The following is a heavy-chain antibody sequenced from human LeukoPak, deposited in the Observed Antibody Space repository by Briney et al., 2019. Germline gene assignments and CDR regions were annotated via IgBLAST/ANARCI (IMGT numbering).Heavy chain of an antibody. Sequence: ASVKVSCKVSGYTLTELSMHWVRRAPGKGLEWMGGFDPEDGETIYAQKFQGRATMTEDTSTDTAYMELSSLRSEDTAVYYCATERGIGSRHFWNYWGQGTLVTVSS. D-gene: IGHD3-3*01. J-gene: IGHJ4*02. CDR3: ATERGIGSRHFWNY. CDR1: GYTLTELS. CDR2: FDPEDGET. V-gene: IGHV1-24*01.